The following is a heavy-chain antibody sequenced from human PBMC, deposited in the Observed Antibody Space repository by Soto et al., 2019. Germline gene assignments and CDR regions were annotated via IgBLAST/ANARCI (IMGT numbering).Heavy chain of an antibody. V-gene: IGHV2-5*02. CDR3: VQSRCGGDCLQSYSSHSYYGLDV. J-gene: IGHJ6*02. D-gene: IGHD2-21*01. CDR2: IYWDDDK. CDR1: GFSLSTTGVG. Sequence: QITLKESGPTLVKPTQTLTLTCTFSGFSLSTTGVGVGWIRQPPGKALEWLALIYWDDDKRYNPSLKSRLTITQDTSKNQGVLTMTSMDPVDTATYYCVQSRCGGDCLQSYSSHSYYGLDVWGQGTTVTVSS.